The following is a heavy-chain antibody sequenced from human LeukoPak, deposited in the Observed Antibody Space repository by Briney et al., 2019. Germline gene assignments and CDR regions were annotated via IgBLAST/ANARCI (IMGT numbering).Heavy chain of an antibody. D-gene: IGHD3/OR15-3a*01. CDR2: IITMLPIA. J-gene: IGHJ6*02. Sequence: GASVKVSCKASGGTFSSSPITWVRQAPGQGLEWMGRIITMLPIANYAQKFQGRVTITADKSTSTAYMELSSLRSEDTAVYYCATGTGRHINKKYYYYGMDVWGQGTTVTVSS. V-gene: IGHV1-69*02. CDR3: ATGTGRHINKKYYYYGMDV. CDR1: GGTFSSSP.